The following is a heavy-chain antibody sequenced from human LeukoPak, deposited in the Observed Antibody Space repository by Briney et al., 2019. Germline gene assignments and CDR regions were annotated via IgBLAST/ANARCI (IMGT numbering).Heavy chain of an antibody. CDR1: GGSIYSYY. V-gene: IGHV4-59*12. CDR3: ARASQVDAFDI. CDR2: IYYSGST. J-gene: IGHJ3*02. Sequence: PSETLSLTCTVSGGSIYSYYWSWIRQFPGKGLEWIGYIYYSGSTNYNPSLKSRVTISVDTSKKQFSLKLSSVTAADTAVYYCARASQVDAFDIWGQGTMVTVSS.